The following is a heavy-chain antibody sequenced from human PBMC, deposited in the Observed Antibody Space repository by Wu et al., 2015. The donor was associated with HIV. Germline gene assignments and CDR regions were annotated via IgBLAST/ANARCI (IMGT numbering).Heavy chain of an antibody. Sequence: QVQLVQFGADVEKPGASVRVSCKASGYDFINYYIHWVRQAPGQGLEWMGCINPRTGDTKYAQRFQDKVSMTRDTSISTVYMELISLKSEDTAVYYCVTSSGWSNSWFDPWGQGTLVTVSS. V-gene: IGHV1-2*02. CDR3: VTSSGWSNSWFDP. CDR1: GYDFINYY. J-gene: IGHJ5*02. D-gene: IGHD6-19*01. CDR2: INPRTGDT.